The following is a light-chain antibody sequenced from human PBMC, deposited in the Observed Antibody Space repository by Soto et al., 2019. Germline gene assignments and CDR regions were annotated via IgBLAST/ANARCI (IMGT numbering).Light chain of an antibody. J-gene: IGKJ2*01. V-gene: IGKV1-5*01. CDR3: HQYNTYPYT. CDR1: PSISTG. CDR2: DAS. Sequence: DIQMTQSPSPLSASVGDRVLIPCRASPSISTGLAWSQQKPGKAPKILSYDASSLESGVPSRFSGRGSGTQFTLAISCLQPYDFATYYCHQYNTYPYTFGQGTKLEIK.